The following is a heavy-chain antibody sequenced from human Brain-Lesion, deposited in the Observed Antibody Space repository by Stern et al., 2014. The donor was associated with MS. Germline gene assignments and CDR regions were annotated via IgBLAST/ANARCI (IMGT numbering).Heavy chain of an antibody. Sequence: QLVESGGDMVQPGRSLRLSCAAFGFTFDDYAMHWVRQAPGKGLEWVAGISWNSGTIGYADSVKGRFTTSRDNAYSSLYLQMNSLRPEDTALYYCARDITGSSAYFAYWGQGTLVTVSS. CDR2: ISWNSGTI. CDR1: GFTFDDYA. J-gene: IGHJ4*02. V-gene: IGHV3-9*01. D-gene: IGHD1-14*01. CDR3: ARDITGSSAYFAY.